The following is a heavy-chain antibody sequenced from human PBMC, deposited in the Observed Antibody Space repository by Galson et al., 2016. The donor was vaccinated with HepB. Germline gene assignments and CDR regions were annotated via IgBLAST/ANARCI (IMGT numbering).Heavy chain of an antibody. CDR1: GFTFNDYA. D-gene: IGHD6-13*01. V-gene: IGHV3-9*01. CDR2: ISWDSADI. J-gene: IGHJ5*02. Sequence: SLRLSCAASGFTFNDYAIHWVRQAPGKGLEWVSSISWDSADIGHADSVKGRFNIPRDNVKKSVYLEMNSLRVEDTALYYCTKGALGSTWYLNWFDPWGQGTLVTVSS. CDR3: TKGALGSTWYLNWFDP.